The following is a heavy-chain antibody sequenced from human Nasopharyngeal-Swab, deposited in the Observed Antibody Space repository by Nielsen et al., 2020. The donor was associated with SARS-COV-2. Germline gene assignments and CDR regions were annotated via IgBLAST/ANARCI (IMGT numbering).Heavy chain of an antibody. CDR2: IKKDGSEK. Sequence: GESLKISCAASGFTFSSYWMSWVRQAPGKGLEWVANIKKDGSEKYYVDSVKGRFTISRDNAKNSLYLQMNSLRAEDTAVYYCAREGYSSSWYGRNWFDPWGQGTLVTVSS. J-gene: IGHJ5*02. D-gene: IGHD6-13*01. V-gene: IGHV3-7*03. CDR3: AREGYSSSWYGRNWFDP. CDR1: GFTFSSYW.